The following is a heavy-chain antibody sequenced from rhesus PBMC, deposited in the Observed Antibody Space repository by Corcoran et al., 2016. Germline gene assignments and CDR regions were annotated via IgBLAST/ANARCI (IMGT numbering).Heavy chain of an antibody. CDR1: GGSISDTYY. CDR2: IHGSTTNT. Sequence: QVQLQESGEALVKPSETRCLSGAVSGGSISDTYYWTWIRQSPGTGLEWVGNIHGSTTNTYPSHSVKSRLSISKATSKYQLDLKLKAVTAADTSFYDGARATATPGYFDHWGPGTPITISS. J-gene: IGHJ2*01. V-gene: IGHV4S9*01. D-gene: IGHD1-44*02. CDR3: ARATATPGYFDH.